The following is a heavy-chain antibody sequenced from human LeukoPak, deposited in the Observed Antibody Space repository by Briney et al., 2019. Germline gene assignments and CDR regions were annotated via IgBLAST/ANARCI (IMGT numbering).Heavy chain of an antibody. CDR1: GGSISSGSYY. CDR2: IYTSGST. D-gene: IGHD3-3*01. CDR3: AREYDFWSGYQAY. J-gene: IGHJ4*02. Sequence: SETLSLTCTVSGGSISSGSYYWSWIRQPAGKGLEWIRRIYTSGSTNYNPSLKSRVTISVDTSKNQFSLKLSSVTAADTAVYYCAREYDFWSGYQAYWGQGTLVTVSS. V-gene: IGHV4-61*02.